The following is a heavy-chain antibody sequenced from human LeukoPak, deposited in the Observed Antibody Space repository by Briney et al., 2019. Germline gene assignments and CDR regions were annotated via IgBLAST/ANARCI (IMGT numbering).Heavy chain of an antibody. J-gene: IGHJ4*02. Sequence: PSETLSLTCTVSGASISSYYWSWIRQPPVKGLEWIGYVSYSGSTNYNPSLKSRVTISVDTSQNQFSLKLSSVTAADTAVYYCARVPITLVRGVIQYYFDYWGQGTLVTVSS. CDR1: GASISSYY. D-gene: IGHD3-10*01. CDR2: VSYSGST. CDR3: ARVPITLVRGVIQYYFDY. V-gene: IGHV4-59*01.